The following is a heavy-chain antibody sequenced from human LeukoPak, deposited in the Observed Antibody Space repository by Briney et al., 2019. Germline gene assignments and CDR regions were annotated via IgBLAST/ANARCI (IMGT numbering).Heavy chain of an antibody. J-gene: IGHJ4*02. CDR3: ARRTSNPVGAIDY. Sequence: SETLSLTCTVSGVSISGSDYYWGWIRQPPGKGLEWIGAISSSGSPYYNPSLKSRVTISVDSSKNQFSLKLTSVTAADTAVYYCARRTSNPVGAIDYWGQGALVTVSS. V-gene: IGHV4-39*01. CDR2: ISSSGSP. CDR1: GVSISGSDYY. D-gene: IGHD1-26*01.